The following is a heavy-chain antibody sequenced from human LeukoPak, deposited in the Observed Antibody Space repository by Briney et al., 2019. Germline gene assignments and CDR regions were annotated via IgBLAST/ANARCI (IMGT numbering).Heavy chain of an antibody. J-gene: IGHJ4*02. D-gene: IGHD1-26*01. Sequence: GGSLRLSCTASGFTFSTYAMTWVRQAPGKELEWVSSISGSGDSTYYADSVKGRFTISRDNSKNTLYLQMNSLRADDTALYHCARDSGSYLQPTDYWGQGTLVTVSS. CDR3: ARDSGSYLQPTDY. CDR1: GFTFSTYA. V-gene: IGHV3-23*01. CDR2: ISGSGDST.